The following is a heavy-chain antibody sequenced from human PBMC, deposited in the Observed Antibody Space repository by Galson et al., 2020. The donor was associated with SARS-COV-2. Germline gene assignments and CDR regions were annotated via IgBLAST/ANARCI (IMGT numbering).Heavy chain of an antibody. CDR1: GYNFAHYL. CDR2: IDPSAHYT. CDR3: ASLYPQPSVPVGDAIFDM. V-gene: IGHV5-10-1*01. J-gene: IGHJ3*02. Sequence: HGESLKISCQGSGYNFAHYLMTWVRQMPGKGLEWMGRIDPSAHYTTYSPYFQGHVTMSVDKSINTAYLQWGSLKASDTAMYYCASLYPQPSVPVGDAIFDMWGQGTMVTVSS. D-gene: IGHD2-2*01.